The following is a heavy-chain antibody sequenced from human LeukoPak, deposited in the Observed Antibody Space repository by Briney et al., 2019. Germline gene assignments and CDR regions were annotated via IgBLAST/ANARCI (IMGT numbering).Heavy chain of an antibody. V-gene: IGHV4-34*01. CDR1: GGSFSGYY. CDR3: ARPSSGSYGYYFDY. Sequence: SETLSLTCAVYGGSFSGYYRSWIRQPPGKGLECIGEINHSGSTNYNPSLKSRVTISVDTSKNQFSLKLSSVTAADTAVYYCARPSSGSYGYYFDYWGQGTLVTVSS. CDR2: INHSGST. D-gene: IGHD1-26*01. J-gene: IGHJ4*02.